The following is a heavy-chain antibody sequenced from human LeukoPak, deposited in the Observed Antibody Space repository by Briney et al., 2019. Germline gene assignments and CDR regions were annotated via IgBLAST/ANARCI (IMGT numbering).Heavy chain of an antibody. J-gene: IGHJ3*02. Sequence: GGSLRLSCAASGFTFSDYYISWIRQAPGKGLEWISYISSSGRTVDQADSVKGRFTISRDNSKNTLYLQMNSLRAEDTAVYYCAREGGSVAFDIWGQGTMVTVSS. CDR1: GFTFSDYY. CDR3: AREGGSVAFDI. V-gene: IGHV3-11*04. CDR2: ISSSGRTV.